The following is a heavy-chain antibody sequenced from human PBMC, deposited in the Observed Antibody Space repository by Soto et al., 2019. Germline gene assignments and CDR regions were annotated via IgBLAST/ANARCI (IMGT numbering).Heavy chain of an antibody. Sequence: GGSRRRSWAASGFTVNNYGMSWVRQAPGKGLECVSGISARGSRTFYADSVKGRFTVSRDFSKNTLSLQMDSLRAEDTAVYFCGKDPNGDYVGGFEFWGPGTMVTVSS. D-gene: IGHD4-17*01. V-gene: IGHV3-23*01. J-gene: IGHJ3*01. CDR1: GFTVNNYG. CDR2: ISARGSRT. CDR3: GKDPNGDYVGGFEF.